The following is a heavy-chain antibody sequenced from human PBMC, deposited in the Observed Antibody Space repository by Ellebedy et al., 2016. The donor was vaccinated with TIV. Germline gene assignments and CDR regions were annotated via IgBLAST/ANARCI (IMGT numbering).Heavy chain of an antibody. CDR3: ARVVVTPPLYWYFDL. J-gene: IGHJ2*01. D-gene: IGHD4-23*01. CDR1: GVFLSGYY. V-gene: IGHV4-34*01. Sequence: SETLSLTCAVHGVFLSGYYWTWIRQSPGKGLEWIGEVSHRGSTKYNPSLKSRVTIVVDTSKNQFSLKLSSVTAADTAVYYCARVVVTPPLYWYFDLWGRGTLVTVSS. CDR2: VSHRGST.